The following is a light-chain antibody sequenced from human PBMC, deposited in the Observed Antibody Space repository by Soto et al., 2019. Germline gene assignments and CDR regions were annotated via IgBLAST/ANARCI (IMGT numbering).Light chain of an antibody. CDR3: QQLKSYPQT. J-gene: IGKJ1*01. Sequence: DIQMTQSPSTLSGSVGARVTITCRASQTISSWLAWYQQKPGKAPKLLIYKASTLKSGVPSRFSGRGSGTEFTLTISSLQPEDFATYYCQQLKSYPQTFGQGTKVDIK. CDR1: QTISSW. V-gene: IGKV1-5*03. CDR2: KAS.